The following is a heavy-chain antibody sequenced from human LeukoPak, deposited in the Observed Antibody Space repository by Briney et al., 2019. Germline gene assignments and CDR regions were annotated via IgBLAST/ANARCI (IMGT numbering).Heavy chain of an antibody. V-gene: IGHV3-23*01. J-gene: IGHJ4*02. CDR2: ISGSVGST. D-gene: IGHD5-18*01. CDR3: AKASWIQLWLPDY. CDR1: GFTFSSYA. Sequence: GGSLRLSCAASGFTFSSYAMSWVRQAPGKGLEWVSAISGSVGSTYYADSVKGRFTISRDNSKNTLYLQMNSLRAEDTGVYYCAKASWIQLWLPDYWGQGTLVTVSS.